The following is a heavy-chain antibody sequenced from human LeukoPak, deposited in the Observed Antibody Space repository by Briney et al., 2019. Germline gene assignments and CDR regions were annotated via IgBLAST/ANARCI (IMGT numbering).Heavy chain of an antibody. CDR1: GFTFSDYY. CDR2: ISSSGSTI. J-gene: IGHJ3*02. D-gene: IGHD2-21*02. Sequence: GGSLRLSCAASGFTFSDYYMSWIRQAPGKGLEWVSYISSSGSTIYYADSVKGRFTISRDNAKNSLYLQMNSLRAEDTAVYYCAKAYCGGDCYSLVGAFDIWGQGTMVTVSS. CDR3: AKAYCGGDCYSLVGAFDI. V-gene: IGHV3-11*04.